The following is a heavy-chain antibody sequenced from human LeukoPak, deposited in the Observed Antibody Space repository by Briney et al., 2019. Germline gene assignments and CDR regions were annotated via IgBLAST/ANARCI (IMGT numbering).Heavy chain of an antibody. CDR2: ISSSGSTI. Sequence: GGSLRLSCAASGFTFSSYEMNWVRQAPGKGLEWVSYISSSGSTIYYADSVKGRFTNSRDNAKNSLYLQMNSLRAEDTAVYYCASEKGYGDYGDAFDIWGQGTMVTVSS. V-gene: IGHV3-48*03. CDR1: GFTFSSYE. J-gene: IGHJ3*02. CDR3: ASEKGYGDYGDAFDI. D-gene: IGHD4-17*01.